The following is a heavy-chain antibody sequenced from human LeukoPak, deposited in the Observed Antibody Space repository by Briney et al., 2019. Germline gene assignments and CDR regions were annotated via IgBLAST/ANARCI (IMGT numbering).Heavy chain of an antibody. CDR3: AKGYFGSGSYYNPYFDY. CDR1: GFTFKSYA. J-gene: IGHJ4*02. CDR2: ITNGGTA. V-gene: IGHV3-23*01. Sequence: PGGSLRLSCVASGFTFKSYAMNWVRQAPGKGLEWVSGITNGGTAHYGDSVKGRFTISRDNSKSSLCLQMNTLSAEDTAVYYCAKGYFGSGSYYNPYFDYWGQGTLVTVSS. D-gene: IGHD3-10*01.